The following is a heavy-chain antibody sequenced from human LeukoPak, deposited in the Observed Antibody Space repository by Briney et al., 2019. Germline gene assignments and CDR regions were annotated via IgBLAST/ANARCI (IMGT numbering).Heavy chain of an antibody. V-gene: IGHV3-21*01. Sequence: GGSLRLSCAASGFTFSSYSMNWVRQAPGKGLEWVSSISGSSSYIYYADSVKGRFTISRDNAKNSLYLQMNSLRAEDTAVYYCARDPGGDCSGGSCSIYYYYYYMDVWGKGTTVTVSS. CDR3: ARDPGGDCSGGSCSIYYYYYYMDV. CDR1: GFTFSSYS. D-gene: IGHD2-15*01. CDR2: ISGSSSYI. J-gene: IGHJ6*03.